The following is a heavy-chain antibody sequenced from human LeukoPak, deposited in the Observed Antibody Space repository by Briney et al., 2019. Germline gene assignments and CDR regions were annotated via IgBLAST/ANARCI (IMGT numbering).Heavy chain of an antibody. CDR2: IYHSGST. CDR3: ARVAYSSGWYRDLNWFDP. CDR1: GYSISSGYY. D-gene: IGHD6-19*01. J-gene: IGHJ5*02. V-gene: IGHV4-38-2*02. Sequence: SETLSLTCTVSGYSISSGYYWGWLRPPPGKGLEWIGSIYHSGSTYYNPSLKSRVTISVDTSKNQFSLKLSSVTAADTAVYYCARVAYSSGWYRDLNWFDPWGQGTLVTVSS.